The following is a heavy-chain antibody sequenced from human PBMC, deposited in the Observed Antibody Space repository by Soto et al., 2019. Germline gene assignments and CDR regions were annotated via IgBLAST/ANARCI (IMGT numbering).Heavy chain of an antibody. Sequence: QVHLVQSGAEVKKPGSSVKVSCKASGGTFSSYAIIWLRQAPGHGREWMGGIIPIFGTANYAQKFQGRVTITADESTSTAYMELSSLRSEDTAVYYCARDRGDYYDSSCYRDYFQHWCQGTLVTVSS. V-gene: IGHV1-69*01. D-gene: IGHD3-22*01. J-gene: IGHJ1*01. CDR1: GGTFSSYA. CDR3: ARDRGDYYDSSCYRDYFQH. CDR2: IIPIFGTA.